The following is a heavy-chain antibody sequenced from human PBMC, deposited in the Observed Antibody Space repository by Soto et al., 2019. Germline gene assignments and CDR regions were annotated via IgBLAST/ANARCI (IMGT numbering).Heavy chain of an antibody. D-gene: IGHD6-13*01. CDR1: GFTFSSYA. CDR2: ISYDGSNK. Sequence: QVQLVESGGGVVQPGRSLRLSCAASGFTFSSYAMHWVRQAPGKGLEWVAGISYDGSNKYYADSVKGRFTISRDNSKNPLYLEMNGLRAEDTAVEYCARDGDEGELVPRCLDYWGQGTLVTVSS. CDR3: ARDGDEGELVPRCLDY. J-gene: IGHJ4*02. V-gene: IGHV3-30-3*01.